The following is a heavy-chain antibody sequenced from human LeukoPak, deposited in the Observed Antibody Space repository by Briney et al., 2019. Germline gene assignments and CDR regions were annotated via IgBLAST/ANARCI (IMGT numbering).Heavy chain of an antibody. V-gene: IGHV4-34*01. CDR2: INHSGST. J-gene: IGHJ4*02. Sequence: PSETLSLTCAVYGGSFSGYYRSWIRQPPGKGLEWIGEINHSGSTNYNPSLKSRVTVSVDTSKNQFSLKLSSVTAADTAVYYCARRRYSSGWYPYFDYWGQGTLVTVSS. CDR3: ARRRYSSGWYPYFDY. D-gene: IGHD6-19*01. CDR1: GGSFSGYY.